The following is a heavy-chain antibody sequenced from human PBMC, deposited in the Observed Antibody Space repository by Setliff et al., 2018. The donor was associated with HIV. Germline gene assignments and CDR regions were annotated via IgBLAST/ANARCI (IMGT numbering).Heavy chain of an antibody. V-gene: IGHV4-39*07. CDR2: IYYSGTT. J-gene: IGHJ4*02. Sequence: SETLSLTCNVSGFSFRNSFYNWGWIRQPPGKGLEWIGTIYYSGTTYYNPSLKSRVTVSVDTSKNQFSLKLSSVTAADTAVYYCARGYSSSYYFDYWGQGTLVTVSS. D-gene: IGHD5-18*01. CDR3: ARGYSSSYYFDY. CDR1: GFSFRNSFYN.